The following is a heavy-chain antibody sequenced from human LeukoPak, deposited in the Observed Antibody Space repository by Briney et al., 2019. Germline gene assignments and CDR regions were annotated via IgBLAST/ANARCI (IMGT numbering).Heavy chain of an antibody. CDR2: IRYDGSNK. CDR1: GFTFSSYG. J-gene: IGHJ4*02. V-gene: IGHV3-30*02. CDR3: AKDPGYSSGWYYFDY. Sequence: GGSLGLSCAASGFTFSSYGMHWVRQARGKGLEWVAFIRYDGSNKYYADSVKGRFTISRDNSKNTLYLQMNSLRAEDTAVYYCAKDPGYSSGWYYFDYWGQGTLVTVSS. D-gene: IGHD6-19*01.